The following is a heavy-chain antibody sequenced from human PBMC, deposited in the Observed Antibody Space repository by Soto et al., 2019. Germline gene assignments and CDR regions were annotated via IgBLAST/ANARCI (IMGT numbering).Heavy chain of an antibody. Sequence: PGGSLRLSCAASGFTFSSYSMNWVRQAPGKGLEWVSSISSSSSYIYYADSVKGRFTISRDNAKNSLYLQMNSLRAEDTAVYYYARAFDSRGYSTNPVDAFDIWGQGTMVTVSS. J-gene: IGHJ3*02. V-gene: IGHV3-21*01. CDR3: ARAFDSRGYSTNPVDAFDI. D-gene: IGHD3-22*01. CDR2: ISSSSSYI. CDR1: GFTFSSYS.